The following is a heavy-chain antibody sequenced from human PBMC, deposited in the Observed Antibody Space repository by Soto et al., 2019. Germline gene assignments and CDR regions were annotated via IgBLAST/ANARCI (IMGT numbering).Heavy chain of an antibody. D-gene: IGHD3-9*01. CDR1: GGSISSGGYS. CDR2: IYHSGST. V-gene: IGHV4-30-2*01. CDR3: ARGIFYAFDI. Sequence: SETLSLTCAVSGGSISSGGYSWSWIRQPPGKGLEWIGYIYHSGSTNYNPSLNSRVTISLDRSKNQFSLKLSSVAAADTAVYYCARGIFYAFDIWGQGTMVTVSS. J-gene: IGHJ3*02.